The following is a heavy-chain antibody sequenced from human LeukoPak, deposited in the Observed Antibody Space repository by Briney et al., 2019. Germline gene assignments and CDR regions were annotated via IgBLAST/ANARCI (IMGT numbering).Heavy chain of an antibody. CDR2: ISSSGSTI. J-gene: IGHJ4*02. Sequence: GGSLRLSCAASGFTFSSYAMNWVRQAPGKGLEWVSYISSSGSTIYYADSVKGRFTISRDNAKNSLYLQMNSLRAEDTAVYYCASTVGKTYYFDYWGQGTLVTVSS. D-gene: IGHD1-26*01. V-gene: IGHV3-48*03. CDR3: ASTVGKTYYFDY. CDR1: GFTFSSYA.